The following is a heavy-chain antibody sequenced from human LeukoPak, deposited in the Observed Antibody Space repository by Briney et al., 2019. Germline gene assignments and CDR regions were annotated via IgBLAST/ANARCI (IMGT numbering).Heavy chain of an antibody. CDR2: VSGSGGST. Sequence: PAGSLRLSCAASGFTFSSYAMIWVRQAPGKGLEWVSTVSGSGGSTYYADSVKGRFTISRDNSESTLYLQMNTLGAEDTAVYYCAKDSGWFHTLFDYWGLGTLVTVS. J-gene: IGHJ4*02. CDR1: GFTFSSYA. CDR3: AKDSGWFHTLFDY. D-gene: IGHD6-19*01. V-gene: IGHV3-23*01.